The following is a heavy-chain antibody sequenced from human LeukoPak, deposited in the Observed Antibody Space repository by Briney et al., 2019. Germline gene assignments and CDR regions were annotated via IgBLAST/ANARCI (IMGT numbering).Heavy chain of an antibody. CDR1: GYTFTGYY. J-gene: IGHJ4*02. V-gene: IGHV1-2*06. CDR3: ARGSGGSFHSGIHY. D-gene: IGHD1-26*01. Sequence: ASVKVSCKASGYTFTGYYMHWVRQAPGQGLEWMGRINPNSGGTNYAQKFQGRVTMTRDTSISTAYMELSRLRSEDTAVYYCARGSGGSFHSGIHYWGQGTLVTVSS. CDR2: INPNSGGT.